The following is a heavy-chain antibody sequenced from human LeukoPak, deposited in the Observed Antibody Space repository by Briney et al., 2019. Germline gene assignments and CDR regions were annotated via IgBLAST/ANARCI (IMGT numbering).Heavy chain of an antibody. D-gene: IGHD2-15*01. CDR1: GGTFSSYA. CDR2: IIPIFGTA. V-gene: IGHV1-69*01. Sequence: SVKVSCKASGGTFSSYAISWVRQAPGQGLEWMGGIIPIFGTANYAQKFQGRVTITADESTSTAYMELSSLRSEDTAVYYCARGAYCSAGTCHFDYWGQGTLVTVSS. CDR3: ARGAYCSAGTCHFDY. J-gene: IGHJ4*02.